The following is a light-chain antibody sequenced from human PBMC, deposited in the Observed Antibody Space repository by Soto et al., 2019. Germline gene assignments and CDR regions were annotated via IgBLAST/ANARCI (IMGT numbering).Light chain of an antibody. J-gene: IGLJ7*01. CDR2: LNSDGSH. V-gene: IGLV4-69*01. Sequence: QPVLTQSPSASASLGASVKLTCTLSSGHSSYAIAWHQQQPEKGPRYLMKLNSDGSHSKGDGIPDRFSGSSSGAERYLTVFSPRSEDEADYYSQTWGTGIDVFGGGTQLTVL. CDR1: SGHSSYA. CDR3: QTWGTGIDV.